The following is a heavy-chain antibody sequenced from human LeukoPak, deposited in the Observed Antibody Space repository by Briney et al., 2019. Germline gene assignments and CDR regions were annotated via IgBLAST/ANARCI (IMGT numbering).Heavy chain of an antibody. D-gene: IGHD2-2*01. Sequence: SETLSLTCTVSGGPISIGGYYWSWIRQHPGKGLEWIGYIYYSGSTYYNPSLKSRVTISVDTSKNQFSLKLSSVTAADTAVYYCARRPDCSSTSCSWFDPWGQGTLVTVSS. V-gene: IGHV4-31*03. CDR1: GGPISIGGYY. CDR2: IYYSGST. CDR3: ARRPDCSSTSCSWFDP. J-gene: IGHJ5*02.